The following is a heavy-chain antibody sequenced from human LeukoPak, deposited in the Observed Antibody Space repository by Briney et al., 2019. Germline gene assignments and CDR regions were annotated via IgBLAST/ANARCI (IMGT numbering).Heavy chain of an antibody. V-gene: IGHV4-59*01. CDR3: ARGGRDGYTFQH. D-gene: IGHD5-24*01. CDR2: IYYSGGT. CDR1: GGSISSYY. Sequence: PSETLSLTCTVSGGSISSYYWSWIRQPPGKGLEWIGYIYYSGGTNYNPSLKSRVTISVDTSKNQFSLKLSSETAADTAVYYCARGGRDGYTFQHWGQGTLVTVSS. J-gene: IGHJ1*01.